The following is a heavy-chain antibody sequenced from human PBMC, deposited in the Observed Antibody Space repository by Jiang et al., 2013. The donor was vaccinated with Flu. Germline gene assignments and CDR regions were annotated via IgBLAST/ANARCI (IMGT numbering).Heavy chain of an antibody. V-gene: IGHV1-2*02. Sequence: CKTSGYTFTSYYMHWVRQAPGQGLEWMGWINPNSGGTNYAQKFQGRVTMTRDTSISTAYMELSRLRSDDTAVYYCARDGALLFITHDAFDIWGQGTMVTVSS. D-gene: IGHD3-22*01. CDR1: GYTFTSYY. CDR2: INPNSGGT. CDR3: ARDGALLFITHDAFDI. J-gene: IGHJ3*02.